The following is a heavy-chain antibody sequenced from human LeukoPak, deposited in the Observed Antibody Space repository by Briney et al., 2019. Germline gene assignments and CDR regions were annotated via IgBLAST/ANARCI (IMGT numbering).Heavy chain of an antibody. CDR2: ISGSGGST. J-gene: IGHJ4*02. CDR1: GFAFSSYA. CDR3: XXXXXXXXXXGELLYYFDY. Sequence: PGGSLRLSCAASGFAFSSYAMSWVRQAPGKGLEWVSAISGSGGSTYYADSVKGRFTISRDNSKNTLYLQMNSLRAEDTAVYYCXXXXXXXXXXGELLYYFDYWGQGTLVTVSS. D-gene: IGHD3-10*01. V-gene: IGHV3-23*01.